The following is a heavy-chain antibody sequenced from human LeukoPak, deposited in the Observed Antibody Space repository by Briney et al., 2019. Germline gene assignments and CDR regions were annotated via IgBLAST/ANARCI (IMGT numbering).Heavy chain of an antibody. CDR3: ARINGPVATFDY. J-gene: IGHJ4*02. Sequence: NPSETLSLTCAVSGFSISSTYYGAWIRQTPGKGLEWIATITHSGNTYYISSLESRLTISLDTSKRHFSLRLTSVTAADTAVYYCARINGPVATFDYWGLGTLVAVSS. CDR2: ITHSGNT. D-gene: IGHD2-21*01. CDR1: GFSISSTYY. V-gene: IGHV4-38-2*01.